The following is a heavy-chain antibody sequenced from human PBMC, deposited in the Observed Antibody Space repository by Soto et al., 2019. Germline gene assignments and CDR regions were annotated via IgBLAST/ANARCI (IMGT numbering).Heavy chain of an antibody. CDR2: IDPSDSQT. Sequence: GESRKISCKGSGYSFAGYWITWVRQKPGKGLEWMGRIDPSDSQTYYSPSFRGHVTISVTKSITTVFLQWSSLRASDTAMYYRARQIYDSDTGPNFQYYFDSWGQGTPVTVSS. CDR1: GYSFAGYW. CDR3: ARQIYDSDTGPNFQYYFDS. V-gene: IGHV5-10-1*01. J-gene: IGHJ4*02. D-gene: IGHD3-22*01.